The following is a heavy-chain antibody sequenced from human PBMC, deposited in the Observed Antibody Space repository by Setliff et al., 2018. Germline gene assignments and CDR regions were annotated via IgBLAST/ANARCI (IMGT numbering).Heavy chain of an antibody. Sequence: LSLTCTVSGYSISSGYYWGWIRQPPGKGLEWIGSIYHSGSTYYNPSLKSRVTISVDTSKNQFSLKLSSVTAADTAAYYCARLYSSSRVDYWGQGTLVTVSS. J-gene: IGHJ4*02. CDR3: ARLYSSSRVDY. D-gene: IGHD6-13*01. CDR2: IYHSGST. CDR1: GYSISSGYY. V-gene: IGHV4-38-2*02.